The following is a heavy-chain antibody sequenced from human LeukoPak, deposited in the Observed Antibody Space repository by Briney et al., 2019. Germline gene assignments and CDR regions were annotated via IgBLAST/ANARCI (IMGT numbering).Heavy chain of an antibody. CDR2: IYTSGST. J-gene: IGHJ4*02. CDR3: ARDSRFLEDEALDY. D-gene: IGHD3-3*01. Sequence: SETLSLTCTVSGGSISSYYWSWIRQPAGKGLEWIGRIYTSGSTNYNPSLKSRVTMSVDTSKNQFSLKLSSVTAADTAVYYCARDSRFLEDEALDYWGQGTLVTVSS. CDR1: GGSISSYY. V-gene: IGHV4-4*07.